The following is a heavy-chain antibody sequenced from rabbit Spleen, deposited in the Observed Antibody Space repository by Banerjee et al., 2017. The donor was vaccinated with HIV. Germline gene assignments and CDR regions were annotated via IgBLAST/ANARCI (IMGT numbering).Heavy chain of an antibody. D-gene: IGHD4-1*01. Sequence: LLEESGGGLVQPGGSMKLSCKASGFDFSSYYMSWVRQAPGKGLEWIGYIDPVFGSAYYASWVNGRFSTSRENTQNTASLHLNSLTAADAATYFCARGVGLWGQGTLVTVS. CDR3: ARGVGL. CDR2: IDPVFGSA. V-gene: IGHV1S7*01. J-gene: IGHJ6*01. CDR1: GFDFSSYY.